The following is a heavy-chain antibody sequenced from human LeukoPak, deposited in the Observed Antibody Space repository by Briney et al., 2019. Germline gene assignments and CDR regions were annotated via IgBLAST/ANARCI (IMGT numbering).Heavy chain of an antibody. J-gene: IGHJ4*02. Sequence: ASVKVSCKASGYTFTSYAMHWVRQAPGQRLEGMGWLNAGNGNTKYSQKFQGRVTITRDTSARTVYLVLSSQRPEDTAVYYCARYNNNWCFDYWGQGTPATVSS. V-gene: IGHV1-3*01. D-gene: IGHD6-13*01. CDR3: ARYNNNWCFDY. CDR2: LNAGNGNT. CDR1: GYTFTSYA.